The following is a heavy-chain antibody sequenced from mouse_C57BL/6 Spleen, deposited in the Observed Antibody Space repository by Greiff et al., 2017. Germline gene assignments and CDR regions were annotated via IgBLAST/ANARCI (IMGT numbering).Heavy chain of an antibody. CDR2: ISSGGDYI. CDR3: TRDPNAMDY. J-gene: IGHJ4*01. Sequence: EVMLVESGEGLVKPGGSLKLSCAASGFTFSSYAMSWVRQTPEKRLEWVAYISSGGDYIYYADTVTGRFPISRDNARNTLYLQMSSLKSEDTAMYYCTRDPNAMDYWGQGTSVTVSS. CDR1: GFTFSSYA. V-gene: IGHV5-9-1*02.